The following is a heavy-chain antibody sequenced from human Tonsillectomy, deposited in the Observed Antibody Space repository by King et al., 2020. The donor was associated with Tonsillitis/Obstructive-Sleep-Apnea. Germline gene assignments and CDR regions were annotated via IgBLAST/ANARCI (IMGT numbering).Heavy chain of an antibody. Sequence: VQLQESGPGLVKPSETLSLTCTVSGGSISSYYWSWLRQPPGKGLEWIGYIYYSGSTNYNPSLKSRVTISVDTSKNQFSLKLSSVTAADTAVYYCARLLCSSTSCPVDYWGQGTLVTVSS. CDR3: ARLLCSSTSCPVDY. D-gene: IGHD2-2*01. J-gene: IGHJ4*02. V-gene: IGHV4-59*08. CDR1: GGSISSYY. CDR2: IYYSGST.